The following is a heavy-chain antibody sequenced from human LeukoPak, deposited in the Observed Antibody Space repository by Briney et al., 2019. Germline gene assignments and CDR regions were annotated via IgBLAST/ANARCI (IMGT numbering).Heavy chain of an antibody. J-gene: IGHJ4*02. CDR2: IIIRSDIL. V-gene: IGHV3-48*01. CDR3: ARGSLGSSTSSDCCPLDY. Sequence: GGSLRPPCVALGLSFRNFGMNWVAPAPGEGRGGISYIIIRSDILYYRDSVKGRFTISRDNSKNTLYLQMNSLRAEDTAVFYCARGSLGSSTSSDCCPLDYWGQGALVTVSS. CDR1: GLSFRNFG. D-gene: IGHD2-21*01.